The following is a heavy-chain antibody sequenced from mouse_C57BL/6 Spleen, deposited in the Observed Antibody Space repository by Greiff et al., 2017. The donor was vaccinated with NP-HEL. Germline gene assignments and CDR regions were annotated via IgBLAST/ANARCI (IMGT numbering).Heavy chain of an antibody. CDR2: IWTGGGT. V-gene: IGHV2-9-1*01. D-gene: IGHD2-4*01. J-gene: IGHJ3*01. Sequence: VQLVESGPGLVAPSQSLSITCTVSGFSLTGYAISWVCQPPGKGLEWLGVIWTGGGTNYNSALKSRLSISKDNSKSQVFLKMNSLQTDDTARYYCARNDYGGGGSWFAYWGQGTLVTVSA. CDR1: GFSLTGYA. CDR3: ARNDYGGGGSWFAY.